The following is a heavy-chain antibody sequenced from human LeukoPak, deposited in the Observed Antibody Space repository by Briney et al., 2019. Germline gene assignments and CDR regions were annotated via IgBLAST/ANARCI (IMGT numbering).Heavy chain of an antibody. D-gene: IGHD3-10*01. J-gene: IGHJ4*02. V-gene: IGHV1-18*01. CDR3: ARDHNYYGSGSYSN. CDR1: GYTFTSYG. CDR2: ISAYNGNT. Sequence: ASVKVSYKASGYTFTSYGISWVRQAPGQGLEWMGWISAYNGNTNYAQKLQGRVTMTTDTSTSTAYMELRSLRSDDTAVYYCARDHNYYGSGSYSNWGQGTLVTVSS.